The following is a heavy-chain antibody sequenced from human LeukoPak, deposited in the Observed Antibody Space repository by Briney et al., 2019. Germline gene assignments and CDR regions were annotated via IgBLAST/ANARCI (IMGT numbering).Heavy chain of an antibody. CDR2: ISAYNGNT. CDR1: GYTFTSYG. CDR3: ARDHRRFSIAAAGGFDF. Sequence: ASVKVSCKASGYTFTSYGISWVRQAPGQGLEWMGWISAYNGNTNYAQKLQGRVTMTTDTSTSTAYMELRSLRSDDTAVYYCARDHRRFSIAAAGGFDFWGQGTLLTVSS. J-gene: IGHJ4*02. V-gene: IGHV1-18*01. D-gene: IGHD6-13*01.